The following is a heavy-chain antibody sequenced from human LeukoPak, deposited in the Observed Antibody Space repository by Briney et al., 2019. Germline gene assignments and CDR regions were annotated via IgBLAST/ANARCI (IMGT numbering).Heavy chain of an antibody. CDR2: ISSSSSYI. V-gene: IGHV3-21*01. CDR1: GFTFSSYS. D-gene: IGHD2-2*01. Sequence: GGSLRLSCAASGFTFSSYSMNWVRQAPGKGLEWVSSISSSSSYIYYADSVKGRFTVSRDNAKNSLYLQVNSLRAEDTAVYYCARDAWGYCSSTSCSVAFDIWGQGTMVTVSS. J-gene: IGHJ3*02. CDR3: ARDAWGYCSSTSCSVAFDI.